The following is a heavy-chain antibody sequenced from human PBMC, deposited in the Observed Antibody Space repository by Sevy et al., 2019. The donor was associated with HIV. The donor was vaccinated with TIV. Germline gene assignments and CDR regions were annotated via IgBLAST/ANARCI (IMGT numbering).Heavy chain of an antibody. V-gene: IGHV1-69*13. CDR2: VIPMSGTA. CDR1: GGDFNNNA. Sequence: ASVKVSCKASGGDFNNNAITWVRQAPGQGLEWMGGVIPMSGTAKYSQRFQGRVTIIADESTSTNDMGLSSLRSEDTAVYFCASVCDTLRFCSSTSCYFNWFDSWGQGTLVTVSS. D-gene: IGHD2-2*01. J-gene: IGHJ5*01. CDR3: ASVCDTLRFCSSTSCYFNWFDS.